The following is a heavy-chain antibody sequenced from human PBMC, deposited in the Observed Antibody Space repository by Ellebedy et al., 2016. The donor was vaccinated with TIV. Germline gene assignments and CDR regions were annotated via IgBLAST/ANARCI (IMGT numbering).Heavy chain of an antibody. CDR1: GGSFSGYY. Sequence: SETLSLXCAVYGGSFSGYYWSWIRQPPGKGLEWIGEINHSGSTNYNPSLKSRVTISVDTSKNQFSLKLSSVTAADTAVYYCARDRYCSSTSCYSADFDPWGQGTLVTVSS. D-gene: IGHD2-2*02. CDR2: INHSGST. CDR3: ARDRYCSSTSCYSADFDP. V-gene: IGHV4-34*01. J-gene: IGHJ5*02.